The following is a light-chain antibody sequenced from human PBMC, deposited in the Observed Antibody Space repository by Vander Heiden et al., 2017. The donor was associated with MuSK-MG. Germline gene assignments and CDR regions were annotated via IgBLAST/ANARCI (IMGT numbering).Light chain of an antibody. Sequence: EIVLTQSPGTLSLSPGERATLSCRASQSVSSSYLAWYQQKPGQAPRLLIYGASSRAIGIPDRFGGSGSGTDFTLTISRLEPEDFAVYYCQQYGSSPPITFGQGTRLEIK. CDR2: GAS. J-gene: IGKJ5*01. V-gene: IGKV3-20*01. CDR1: QSVSSSY. CDR3: QQYGSSPPIT.